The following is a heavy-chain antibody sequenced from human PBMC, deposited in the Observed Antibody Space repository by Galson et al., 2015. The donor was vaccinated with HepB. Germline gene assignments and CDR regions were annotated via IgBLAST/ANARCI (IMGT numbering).Heavy chain of an antibody. CDR1: GFTFSNAW. Sequence: SLRLSCAASGFTFSNAWMSWVRQAPGKGLEWVGRIKSKTDGGTTDYTAPVKGRFTISRDDSKNTLYLQMNSLKTEDTAVYYCTTDIMNDFWNYGMDVWGQGTTVTVSS. D-gene: IGHD3-3*01. J-gene: IGHJ6*02. CDR2: IKSKTDGGTT. CDR3: TTDIMNDFWNYGMDV. V-gene: IGHV3-15*01.